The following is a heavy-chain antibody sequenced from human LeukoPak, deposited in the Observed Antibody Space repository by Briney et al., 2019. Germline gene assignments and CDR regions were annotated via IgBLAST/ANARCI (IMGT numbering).Heavy chain of an antibody. CDR1: GFTVSGNY. J-gene: IGHJ5*02. Sequence: GGSLRLSCSASGFTVSGNYMSWVRQAPGKGLEWVSVIYSGADTYYADSVKGRLTISRHSSQNTVFLQMNCLRPEDTAVYYCARAQYCSGGSCYSRTLGSWGQGTL. CDR2: IYSGADT. CDR3: ARAQYCSGGSCYSRTLGS. V-gene: IGHV3-53*04. D-gene: IGHD2-15*01.